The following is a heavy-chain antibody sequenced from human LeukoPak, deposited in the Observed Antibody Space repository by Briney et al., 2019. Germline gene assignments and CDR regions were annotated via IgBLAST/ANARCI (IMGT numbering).Heavy chain of an antibody. CDR1: GDLVTSSY. CDR2: VSSDGPT. Sequence: SETLSLPCSLSGDLVTSSYWNWIRQSPRKSLEWIGNVSSDGPTNYTPSHRGRLPMSVDTAKTDISQILASVTRADTALFYCGRLDCIVEGCYNHWGRGTLVTVSS. CDR3: GRLDCIVEGCYNH. V-gene: IGHV4-59*08. D-gene: IGHD2-15*01. J-gene: IGHJ4*02.